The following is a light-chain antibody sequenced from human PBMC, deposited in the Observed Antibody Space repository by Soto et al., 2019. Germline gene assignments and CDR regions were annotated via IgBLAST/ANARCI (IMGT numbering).Light chain of an antibody. V-gene: IGKV3-20*01. CDR2: GAS. CDR1: QSVNSY. CDR3: QQHGNSPLT. Sequence: EMVWTQSPATLSLSPGEIATLSCRASQSVNSYLAWYQHKPGQSPRLLIYGASGRATGTPDRFSGSGSGTDFTLTISRLEPEDFAVYYCQQHGNSPLTFGGGTKV. J-gene: IGKJ4*01.